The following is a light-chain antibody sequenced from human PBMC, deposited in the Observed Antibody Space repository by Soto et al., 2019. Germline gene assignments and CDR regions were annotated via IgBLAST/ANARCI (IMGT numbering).Light chain of an antibody. CDR3: QQRSDWPYT. CDR2: DAS. J-gene: IGKJ4*01. Sequence: EIVLTQSPATLSLSPGERATLSCRASQSVSSYLAWYQQKPGQAPRLLIYDASNRATGIPARFSGSGSGTDFTLTISSLEPDDFAVYYWQQRSDWPYTFGGGTKVQIK. CDR1: QSVSSY. V-gene: IGKV3-11*01.